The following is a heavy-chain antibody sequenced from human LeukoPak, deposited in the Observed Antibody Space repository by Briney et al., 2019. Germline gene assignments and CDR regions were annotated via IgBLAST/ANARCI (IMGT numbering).Heavy chain of an antibody. CDR2: IRYDGSNK. D-gene: IGHD5-18*01. J-gene: IGHJ4*02. CDR3: AKDLKGHGYSYGYNLRY. V-gene: IGHV3-30*02. Sequence: GGSLRLSCAASGFTFSSYGMHWVRQAPGKGLEWVAFIRYDGSNKYYADSVKGRFTISRDNSKNTLYLQMNSLRAEDTAVYYCAKDLKGHGYSYGYNLRYWGQGTLVTVSS. CDR1: GFTFSSYG.